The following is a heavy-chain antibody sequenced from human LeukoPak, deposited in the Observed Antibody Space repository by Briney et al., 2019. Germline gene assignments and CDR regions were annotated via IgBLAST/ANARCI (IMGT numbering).Heavy chain of an antibody. D-gene: IGHD5-12*01. V-gene: IGHV4-38-2*01. J-gene: IGHJ4*02. CDR3: ARGVTTMLRGQKYYFDY. CDR2: IYHSGST. Sequence: SETLSLTXAVSGYSISSGYYWGWIRQPPGKGLEWIGSIYHSGSTYYNPSLKSRVTISVDTSKNQFSLKLSSVTAADTAVYYCARGVTTMLRGQKYYFDYWGQGTLVTVSS. CDR1: GYSISSGYY.